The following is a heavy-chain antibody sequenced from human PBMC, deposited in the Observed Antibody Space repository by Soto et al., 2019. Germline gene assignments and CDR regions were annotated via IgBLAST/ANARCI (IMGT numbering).Heavy chain of an antibody. V-gene: IGHV3-21*01. D-gene: IGHD6-19*01. J-gene: IGHJ4*02. CDR1: GFTFSSYS. CDR3: ARDKGIAVAFDY. Sequence: WGSLRLSCAASGFTFSSYSMNWVRQAPGKGLEWVSSISSSSSYIYYADSVKGRFTISRDNAKNSLYLQMNSLRAEDTAVYYCARDKGIAVAFDYWGQGTLVTVSS. CDR2: ISSSSSYI.